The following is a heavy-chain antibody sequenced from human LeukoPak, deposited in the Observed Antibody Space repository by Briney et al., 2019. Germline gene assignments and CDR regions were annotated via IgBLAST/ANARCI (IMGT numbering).Heavy chain of an antibody. D-gene: IGHD6-13*01. CDR3: ATGYSSTWYYFDY. V-gene: IGHV4-59*01. CDR1: GDSISSYY. J-gene: IGHJ4*02. Sequence: SETLSPTCTVSGDSISSYYWSWIRQPPGKGLEWIGYIYHSGSTNYNPSLKSRVTISADTSKDQFSLKLASVTAADTAVYYCATGYSSTWYYFDYWGQGTLVTVSS. CDR2: IYHSGST.